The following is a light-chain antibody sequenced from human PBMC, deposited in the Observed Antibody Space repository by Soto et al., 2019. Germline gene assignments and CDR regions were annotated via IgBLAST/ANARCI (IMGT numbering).Light chain of an antibody. CDR3: QQYHNWPA. Sequence: EIVITQSPDTLSVSPGERATLSCRASQSVFSSLAWYQQKPGQAPRLLIYGAATRATGIPARFSGSGSGTEFTLTISXLQSEDFAVYYCQQYHNWPAFGQGTKVDIK. J-gene: IGKJ1*01. CDR2: GAA. V-gene: IGKV3-15*01. CDR1: QSVFSS.